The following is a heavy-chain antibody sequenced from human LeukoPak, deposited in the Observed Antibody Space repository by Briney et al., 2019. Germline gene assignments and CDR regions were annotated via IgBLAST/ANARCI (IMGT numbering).Heavy chain of an antibody. CDR1: GYTFTIYG. V-gene: IGHV1-18*01. CDR2: ISAYNGNT. D-gene: IGHD2-15*01. J-gene: IGHJ3*02. Sequence: ASVRVSFTASGYTFTIYGISWVRQAPGQGLEWMGWISAYNGNTNYAQKLQGRVTMTTDTSTSTAYMELRSLRSDDTAVYYCARDFLPHYCSGGSCYSNAFDIWGQGTMVTVSS. CDR3: ARDFLPHYCSGGSCYSNAFDI.